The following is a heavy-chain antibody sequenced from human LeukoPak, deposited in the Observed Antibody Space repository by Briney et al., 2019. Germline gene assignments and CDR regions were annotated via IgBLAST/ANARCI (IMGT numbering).Heavy chain of an antibody. D-gene: IGHD3-10*01. V-gene: IGHV4-59*01. CDR3: AREDYYGSGSYYRSYYLDV. CDR1: GGSISSYY. J-gene: IGHJ6*03. CDR2: IYYSGST. Sequence: SETLSLTCTVSGGSISSYYWSWIRQPPGQGLEWIGYIYYSGSTNYNPSLKSRVTISVDTSKNQFSLKLSSVTAADTAVYYCAREDYYGSGSYYRSYYLDVWGKGTTVTVSS.